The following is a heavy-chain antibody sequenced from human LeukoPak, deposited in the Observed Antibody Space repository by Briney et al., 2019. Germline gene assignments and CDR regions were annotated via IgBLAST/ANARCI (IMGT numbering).Heavy chain of an antibody. J-gene: IGHJ4*02. CDR1: GGSFSGYY. V-gene: IGHV4-34*01. Sequence: SETLSRTCAVYGGSFSGYYWSWIRQPPGKGLEWIGEINHSGSTNYNPSLKSRVTISVDTSKNQFSLKLSSVTAADTAVYYCARGDPYGPFDYWGQGTLVTVSS. D-gene: IGHD3-16*01. CDR3: ARGDPYGPFDY. CDR2: INHSGST.